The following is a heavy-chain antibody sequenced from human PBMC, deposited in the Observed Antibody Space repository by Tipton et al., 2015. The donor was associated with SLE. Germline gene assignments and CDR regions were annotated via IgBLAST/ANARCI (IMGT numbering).Heavy chain of an antibody. CDR3: ARPHIMAAAGDQAPTAFDI. Sequence: TLSLTCTVSGGSISSYYWSWIRQPPGKGLEWIGYIYYSGSTNYNPSLKSRVTISGDTSKNQFSLKLSSVTAADTAVYYCARPHIMAAAGDQAPTAFDIWGQGTMVTVSS. CDR1: GGSISSYY. V-gene: IGHV4-59*01. J-gene: IGHJ3*02. CDR2: IYYSGST. D-gene: IGHD6-13*01.